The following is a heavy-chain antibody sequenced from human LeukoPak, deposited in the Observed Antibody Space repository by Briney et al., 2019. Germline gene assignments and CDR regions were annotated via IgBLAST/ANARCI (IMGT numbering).Heavy chain of an antibody. V-gene: IGHV4-59*08. CDR2: IYYSGST. D-gene: IGHD4-17*01. J-gene: IGHJ4*02. Sequence: SETLSLTCTVSGGSISSYYWSWLRQPPAQGLEWIGYIYYSGSTNYNPSLKSRVTISVDTSKNQFSLKLSSVTAADTAVYYCARGSYGAFRYGDLDYWGQGTLVIVSS. CDR1: GGSISSYY. CDR3: ARGSYGAFRYGDLDY.